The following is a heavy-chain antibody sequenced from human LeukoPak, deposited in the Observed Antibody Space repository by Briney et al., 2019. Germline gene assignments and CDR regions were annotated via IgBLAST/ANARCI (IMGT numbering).Heavy chain of an antibody. D-gene: IGHD4-11*01. J-gene: IGHJ6*03. CDR2: INHSGST. CDR1: GGSFSGYY. CDR3: ARHSPRYSKYYYYYYMDV. Sequence: SETLSLTCAVYGGSFSGYYWSWIRQPPGKGLEWIGEINHSGSTNYNPSLKSRVTISVDTSKNQFSLKLSSVTAADAAVYYCARHSPRYSKYYYYYYMDVWGKGTTVTISS. V-gene: IGHV4-34*01.